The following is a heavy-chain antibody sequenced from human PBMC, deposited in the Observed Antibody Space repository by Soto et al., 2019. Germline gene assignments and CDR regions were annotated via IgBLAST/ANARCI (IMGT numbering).Heavy chain of an antibody. Sequence: GGSLRLSCAASGFTFSSYWMSWVRQAPGKGLEWVANIKQDGSEKYYVDSVKGRFTISRDNAKNSLYLQMNSLRAEDTAVYYCARAPYDYMWGSGFDYWGQGTLVTVSS. J-gene: IGHJ4*02. CDR3: ARAPYDYMWGSGFDY. V-gene: IGHV3-7*01. D-gene: IGHD3-16*01. CDR1: GFTFSSYW. CDR2: IKQDGSEK.